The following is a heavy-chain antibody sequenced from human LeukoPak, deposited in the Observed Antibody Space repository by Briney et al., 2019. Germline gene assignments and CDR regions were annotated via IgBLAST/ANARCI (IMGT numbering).Heavy chain of an antibody. J-gene: IGHJ4*02. CDR2: ISSSSSYI. V-gene: IGHV3-21*01. Sequence: PGGSLRLSCAASGFTFSSYSMNWVRQAPGKGLEWVSSISSSSSYIYYADSVKGRFTISRDNAKNSLYLQMNSLRAEDTAVDFWSKNIDLDYLVVVAATALDYWGQGTLVTVSS. D-gene: IGHD2-15*01. CDR1: GFTFSSYS. CDR3: SKNIDLDYLVVVAATALDY.